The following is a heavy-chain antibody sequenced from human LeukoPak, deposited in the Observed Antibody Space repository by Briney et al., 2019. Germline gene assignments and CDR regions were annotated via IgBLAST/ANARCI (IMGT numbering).Heavy chain of an antibody. CDR1: GGSFSSGGYY. CDR3: ARDPGSTLYYYYCIDV. CDR2: IYYSGST. D-gene: IGHD5/OR15-5a*01. J-gene: IGHJ6*04. V-gene: IGHV4-61*08. Sequence: SETLSLTCTVSGGSFSSGGYYWSWIGPPPGKGLEGSGYIYYSGSTNYNNSLKRRATISVDTSKNQFSLKLSSVTAADTAVYYCARDPGSTLYYYYCIDVWGKGTTVTVSS.